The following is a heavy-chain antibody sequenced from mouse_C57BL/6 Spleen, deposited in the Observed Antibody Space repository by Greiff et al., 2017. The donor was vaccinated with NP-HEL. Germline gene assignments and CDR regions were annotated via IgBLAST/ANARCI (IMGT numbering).Heavy chain of an antibody. CDR1: GFNIKNTY. J-gene: IGHJ1*03. CDR2: IDPANGNT. D-gene: IGHD2-4*01. V-gene: IGHV14-3*01. CDR3: VYYDYDGWYFDV. Sequence: VHVKQSVAELVRPGASVKLSCTASGFNIKNTYMHWVKQRPEQGLEWIGRIDPANGNTKYAPKFQGKATITADTSSNTAYLQLSSLTSEDTAIYYCVYYDYDGWYFDVWGTGTTVTVSS.